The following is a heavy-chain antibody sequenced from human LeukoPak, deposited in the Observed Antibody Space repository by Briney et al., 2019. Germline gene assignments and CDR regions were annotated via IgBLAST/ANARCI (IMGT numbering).Heavy chain of an antibody. CDR3: ARPTGPAAITDNWFDP. Sequence: ASVKVSCKASGYTFTSYGISWVRQAPGQGLEWMGWISAYNGNTNYAQKLQGRVTMTTDTSTSTAYMELRSLRSDDTAVYYCARPTGPAAITDNWFDPWGQGTLVTVFS. D-gene: IGHD2-2*01. CDR2: ISAYNGNT. V-gene: IGHV1-18*01. CDR1: GYTFTSYG. J-gene: IGHJ5*02.